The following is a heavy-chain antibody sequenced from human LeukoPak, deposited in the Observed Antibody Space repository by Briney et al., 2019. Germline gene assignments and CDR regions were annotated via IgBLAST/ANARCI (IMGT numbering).Heavy chain of an antibody. CDR1: GFTFSSYG. CDR2: ISYDGSNK. Sequence: PGRSLRLSCAASGFTFSSYGMHWVRQAPGKGLEWVAVISYDGSNKYYADSVKGRFTISRDNSKNTLYLQMNSLRAEDTAVYYCAKDLRYSSSWYPAPGYYGMDVWGKGTTVTVSP. CDR3: AKDLRYSSSWYPAPGYYGMDV. J-gene: IGHJ6*04. V-gene: IGHV3-30*18. D-gene: IGHD6-13*01.